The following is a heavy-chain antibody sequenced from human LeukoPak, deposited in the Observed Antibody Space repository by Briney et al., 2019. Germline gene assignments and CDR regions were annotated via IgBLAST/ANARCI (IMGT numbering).Heavy chain of an antibody. CDR1: GFTFSSYY. CDR3: ASAGSGLY. D-gene: IGHD6-19*01. J-gene: IGHJ4*02. Sequence: GGSLRLSCAASGFTFSSYYMNWVRQAPGKGLEWVSSISSSGSYIYYADSVKGRFAISRDNAKNSLYLQMNSLRDEDTAVYYCASAGSGLYWGQGTLVTVSS. CDR2: ISSSGSYI. V-gene: IGHV3-21*01.